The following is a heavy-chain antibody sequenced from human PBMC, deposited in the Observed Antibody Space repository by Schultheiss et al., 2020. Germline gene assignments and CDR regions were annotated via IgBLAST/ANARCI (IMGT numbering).Heavy chain of an antibody. CDR3: ARRKTGTSDY. D-gene: IGHD3-9*01. Sequence: KISCKASGYTFTSYDINWVRQATGQGLEWMGWMNPNSGGTNYAQKFQGRVTMTRDTSISTAYMELSRLRSDDTAVYYCARRKTGTSDYWGQGTLVTVSS. V-gene: IGHV1-2*02. CDR1: GYTFTSYD. J-gene: IGHJ4*02. CDR2: MNPNSGGT.